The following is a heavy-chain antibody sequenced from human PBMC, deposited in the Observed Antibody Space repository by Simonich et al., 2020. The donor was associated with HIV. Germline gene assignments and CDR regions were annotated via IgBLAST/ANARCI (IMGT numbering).Heavy chain of an antibody. D-gene: IGHD1-26*01. Sequence: VQLVESGGGLVQHGGSLRLSCAASGFTFSSYGMHWGRQAPGKGVEWVARIWYDGSTKYDADSVKGRVTISRDNSKSTLYLQMNSLRAEDTAVYYCASGSSKEEYYYGMDVWGQGTTVTVSS. CDR3: ASGSSKEEYYYGMDV. CDR1: GFTFSSYG. J-gene: IGHJ6*02. V-gene: IGHV3-33*08. CDR2: IWYDGSTK.